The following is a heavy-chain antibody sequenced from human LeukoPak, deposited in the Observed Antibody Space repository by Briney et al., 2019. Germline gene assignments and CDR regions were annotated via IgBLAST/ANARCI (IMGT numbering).Heavy chain of an antibody. J-gene: IGHJ4*02. D-gene: IGHD1-26*01. CDR2: IRYDGSNK. V-gene: IGHV3-30*02. Sequence: PGGSLRLSCAASGVTFSSYGMHWVRQAPGKGLEWVAFIRYDGSNKYYADSVKGRFTISRDNSKNTLYLQMNSLRAEDTAVYYCAKDFAPNSGSSYWGQGTLVTVSS. CDR1: GVTFSSYG. CDR3: AKDFAPNSGSSY.